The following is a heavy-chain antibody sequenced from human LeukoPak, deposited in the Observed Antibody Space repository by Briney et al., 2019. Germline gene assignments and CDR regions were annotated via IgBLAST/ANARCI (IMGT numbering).Heavy chain of an antibody. D-gene: IGHD1-26*01. CDR1: GFTFSDYY. J-gene: IGHJ4*02. CDR2: VSSSGSTI. CDR3: ARDKYSGSYPLDY. Sequence: GGSLRLSCEASGFTFSDYYLSWIRQAPGKGLEWVSFVSSSGSTIYYADFVKGRFTISRDNAKKSLYLQMNSLRVEDTAVYYCARDKYSGSYPLDYWGQGTLVTVSS. V-gene: IGHV3-11*01.